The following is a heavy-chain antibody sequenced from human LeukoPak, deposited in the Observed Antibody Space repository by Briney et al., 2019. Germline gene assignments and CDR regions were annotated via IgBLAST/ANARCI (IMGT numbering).Heavy chain of an antibody. CDR3: ARETLGSSSPVVGRFDY. D-gene: IGHD6-13*01. Sequence: GASVKVSCKASGGTFSSYAISWVRQAPGQGLEWMGGIIPIFGTANYAQKFQGRVTITADKSTSTAYMELSSLRSEDTAVYYCARETLGSSSPVVGRFDYWGQGTLVTVSS. CDR1: GGTFSSYA. V-gene: IGHV1-69*06. CDR2: IIPIFGTA. J-gene: IGHJ4*02.